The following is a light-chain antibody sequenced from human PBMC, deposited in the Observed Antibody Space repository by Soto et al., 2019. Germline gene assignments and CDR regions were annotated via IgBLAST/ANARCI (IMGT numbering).Light chain of an antibody. J-gene: IGLJ1*01. CDR2: EVT. CDR3: CSYASSSTYV. CDR1: SSDVGSYNL. V-gene: IGLV2-23*02. Sequence: QSVLTQPASLSGSPGQSITISCTGTSSDVGSYNLVSWYQQHPGKAPKLMIYEVTKRPSGVSDRFSGSKSGNTASLTISGLQAEDEADYYCCSYASSSTYVFGTGTKVTVL.